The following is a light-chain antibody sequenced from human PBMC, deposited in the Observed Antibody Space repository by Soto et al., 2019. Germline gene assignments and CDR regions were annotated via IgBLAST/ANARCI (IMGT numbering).Light chain of an antibody. Sequence: EIVMTQSPATLSVSPGERATLSCRASQSVSSNLAWYQQKPGQAPRLLIYGASTRATGIPARFSGSGSGTEFTLTISSLKSEGFAVYYCQQYNKRITFGQGTRLEIK. CDR3: QQYNKRIT. CDR2: GAS. V-gene: IGKV3-15*01. CDR1: QSVSSN. J-gene: IGKJ5*01.